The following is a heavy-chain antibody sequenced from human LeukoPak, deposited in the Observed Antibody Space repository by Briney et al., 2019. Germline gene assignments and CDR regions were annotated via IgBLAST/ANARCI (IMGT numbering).Heavy chain of an antibody. Sequence: GGSLRLSCTASGFSFSNAWMNWVRQAPGKGLEWVGRIKSKTDGGTTDYAAPVKGRFTISRDDSKTTLYLQMNSLRTEDTAVYYCTGGITHYYGSGTGNWGQGTLVTVSS. CDR1: GFSFSNAW. CDR2: IKSKTDGGTT. D-gene: IGHD3-10*01. J-gene: IGHJ4*02. CDR3: TGGITHYYGSGTGN. V-gene: IGHV3-15*01.